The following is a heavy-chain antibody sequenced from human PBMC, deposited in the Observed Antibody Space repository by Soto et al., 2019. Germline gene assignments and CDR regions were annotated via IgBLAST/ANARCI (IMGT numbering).Heavy chain of an antibody. V-gene: IGHV3-30-3*01. J-gene: IGHJ4*02. Sequence: QVQLVESGGGVVQPGRSLRLSCAASGFTFSSYAMHWVRQAPGKGLEWVAVISYDGSNKYYADSVKGRFTISRDNSKNPLYLQMTSLRAEDTAVYYCASRDYGDYVLDYWGQGTLVTVSS. CDR1: GFTFSSYA. CDR3: ASRDYGDYVLDY. CDR2: ISYDGSNK. D-gene: IGHD4-17*01.